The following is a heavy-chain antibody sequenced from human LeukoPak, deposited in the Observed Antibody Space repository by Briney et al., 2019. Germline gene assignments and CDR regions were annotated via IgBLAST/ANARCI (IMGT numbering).Heavy chain of an antibody. J-gene: IGHJ5*02. D-gene: IGHD3-10*01. V-gene: IGHV4-59*01. CDR1: GGSISSFY. Sequence: PSETLSLTCTVSGGSISSFYWSWIRQPPGKGLEWIGYIYYSGSTNYNPSLKSRVTISVDTSKNQFSLKLSSVTAADTAVYYCARGDYFYGSGSYCCWFDPWGQGTLVTVSS. CDR3: ARGDYFYGSGSYCCWFDP. CDR2: IYYSGST.